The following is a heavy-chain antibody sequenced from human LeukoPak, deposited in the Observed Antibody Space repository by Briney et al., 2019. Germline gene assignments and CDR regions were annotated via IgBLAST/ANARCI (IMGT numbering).Heavy chain of an antibody. CDR3: ARGSGSNWFDP. CDR1: GGSISSGGYS. D-gene: IGHD3-3*01. V-gene: IGHV4-30-2*01. Sequence: PSETLSLTCAVSGGSISSGGYSWSWIRQPPGKGLEWIGYIYHSGSTYYHPSLKSRVTISVDRSKNQFSLKLSSVTAADTAVYYCARGSGSNWFDPWGQGTLVTVSS. J-gene: IGHJ5*02. CDR2: IYHSGST.